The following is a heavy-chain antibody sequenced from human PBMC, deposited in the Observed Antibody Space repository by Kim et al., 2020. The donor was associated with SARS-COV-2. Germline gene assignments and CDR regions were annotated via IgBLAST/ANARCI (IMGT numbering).Heavy chain of an antibody. D-gene: IGHD3-10*01. Sequence: ADSVKGRFTISRDNSKNTLYLQMNSLRAEDKAVYYCAIIWFGDHGDAFDIWGQGTMVTVSS. J-gene: IGHJ3*02. CDR3: AIIWFGDHGDAFDI. V-gene: IGHV3-33*01.